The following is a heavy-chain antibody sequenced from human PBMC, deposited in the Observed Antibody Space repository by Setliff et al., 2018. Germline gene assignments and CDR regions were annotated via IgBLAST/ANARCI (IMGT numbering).Heavy chain of an antibody. CDR1: GFTFSQYN. J-gene: IGHJ6*02. V-gene: IGHV3-48*03. CDR2: THRDGITV. Sequence: QPGGSLRLSCAASGFTFSQYNLNWVRQAPGKGLEWVSKTHRDGITVYSDSVKGRFTISRDFATNSLHLQMTSLSAEDTAVYYCARRLPYFGMDVWGQGTTVTVSS. CDR3: ARRLPYFGMDV. D-gene: IGHD2-15*01.